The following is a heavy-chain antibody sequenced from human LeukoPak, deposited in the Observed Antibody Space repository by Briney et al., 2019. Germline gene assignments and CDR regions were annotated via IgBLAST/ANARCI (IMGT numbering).Heavy chain of an antibody. V-gene: IGHV4-34*01. CDR1: GGSFSGYY. D-gene: IGHD3-3*01. J-gene: IGHJ5*02. CDR3: ARTYYDFWSGALMSWFDP. Sequence: SETLSLTCAVCGGSFSGYYWSWIRQPPGKGLEWIGEINHSGSTNYNPSLKSRVTISVDTSKNQFSLKLSSVTAADTAVYYCARTYYDFWSGALMSWFDPWGQGTLVTVSS. CDR2: INHSGST.